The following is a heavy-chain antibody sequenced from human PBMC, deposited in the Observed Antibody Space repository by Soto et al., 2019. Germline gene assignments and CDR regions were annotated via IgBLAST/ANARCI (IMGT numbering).Heavy chain of an antibody. J-gene: IGHJ4*02. CDR3: ATIAAAGTGGWFFDY. CDR2: IIPILGIA. V-gene: IGHV1-69*02. Sequence: QVQLVQSGAEVKKPGSSVKVSCKASGGTFSSYTISWVRQAPGQGLEWMGRIIPILGIANYAQKFQGRVTITADKSTSTADMELSSLRSEDTAVYYCATIAAAGTGGWFFDYGGQGTLVTGSP. D-gene: IGHD6-13*01. CDR1: GGTFSSYT.